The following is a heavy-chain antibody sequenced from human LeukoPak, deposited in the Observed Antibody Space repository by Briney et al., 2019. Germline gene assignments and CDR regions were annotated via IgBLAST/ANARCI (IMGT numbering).Heavy chain of an antibody. J-gene: IGHJ3*02. D-gene: IGHD1-26*01. V-gene: IGHV4-4*07. Sequence: ETLSLTCTVSGGSISSYYWSWIRQPAGEGLEWIGRIYTRGSTNHNPSLKSRVTMSVDPSKNQFSLKLSSVTAADTAVYYCARSIVGATLAFDIWGQGTMVTVSS. CDR3: ARSIVGATLAFDI. CDR2: IYTRGST. CDR1: GGSISSYY.